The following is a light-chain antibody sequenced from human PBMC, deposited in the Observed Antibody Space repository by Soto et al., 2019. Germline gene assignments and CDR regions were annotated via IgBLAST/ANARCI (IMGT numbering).Light chain of an antibody. Sequence: QSVLTQAPSASGTPGQRVTFSCSGCSSNIGSNTVTWYQQVPGTAPKLLIYSNDQQPSGVPDRFSGSKSGTSASLAIAGLQSEDEADYYCAALDDSLNGGVFGGGTQLTVL. CDR3: AALDDSLNGGV. J-gene: IGLJ3*02. CDR2: SND. CDR1: SSNIGSNT. V-gene: IGLV1-44*01.